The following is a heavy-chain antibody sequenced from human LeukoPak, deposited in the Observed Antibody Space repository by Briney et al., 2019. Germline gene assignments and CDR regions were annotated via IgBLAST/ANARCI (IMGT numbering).Heavy chain of an antibody. Sequence: GGSLRLSCAASGFTFSSYWMNWVRQAPGKGLVWVSRINSDGSSTSYADSVKGRFTISRDNAKNTLYLQMNSLRAEDTAVYYCAKWAAVAGTYYYYGMDVWGQGTTVTVSS. D-gene: IGHD6-19*01. V-gene: IGHV3-74*01. CDR2: INSDGSST. J-gene: IGHJ6*02. CDR3: AKWAAVAGTYYYYGMDV. CDR1: GFTFSSYW.